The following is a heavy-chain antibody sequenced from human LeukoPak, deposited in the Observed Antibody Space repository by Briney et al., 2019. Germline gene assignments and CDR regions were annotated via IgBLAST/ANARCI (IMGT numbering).Heavy chain of an antibody. V-gene: IGHV1-69*05. CDR2: IIPIFGTA. Sequence: LGASVKVSCKASGGTFSSYAISWVRQAPGQGLEWMGGIIPIFGTANYAQKFQGRVTITTDESTSTAYMELGSLRSEDTAVYYCARGFHVNIVVVPAATRKKGFDPWGQGTLVTVSS. CDR1: GGTFSSYA. CDR3: ARGFHVNIVVVPAATRKKGFDP. J-gene: IGHJ5*02. D-gene: IGHD2-2*01.